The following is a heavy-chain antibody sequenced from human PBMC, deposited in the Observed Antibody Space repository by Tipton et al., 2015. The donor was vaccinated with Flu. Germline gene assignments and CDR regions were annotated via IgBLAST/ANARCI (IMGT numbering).Heavy chain of an antibody. J-gene: IGHJ4*02. CDR3: AKVIPELVAGLEY. CDR1: GFTFIRYG. V-gene: IGHV3-23*01. Sequence: SLRLSCSVSGFTFIRYGMSWVRQAPGKGLEWVSAVSGGGGTTYFADSVKGRFTISRDNSKNTLYLQMNSLRAEDTAVYYCAKVIPELVAGLEYWGQGTRVTVSS. CDR2: VSGGGGTT. D-gene: IGHD6-19*01.